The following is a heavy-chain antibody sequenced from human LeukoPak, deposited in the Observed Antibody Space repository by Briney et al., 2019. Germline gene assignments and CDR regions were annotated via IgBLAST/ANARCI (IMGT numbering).Heavy chain of an antibody. J-gene: IGHJ4*02. D-gene: IGHD5-24*01. CDR3: AREGLEMASHDY. Sequence: ASVKVSCKASGYSFTGYYMHWVRQAPGQGLEWMGWINPNSGGTNYAQKFQGRVTMTRDTSISTAYMELSRLRSDDTAVYYCAREGLEMASHDYWGQGTLVTVSS. V-gene: IGHV1-2*02. CDR1: GYSFTGYY. CDR2: INPNSGGT.